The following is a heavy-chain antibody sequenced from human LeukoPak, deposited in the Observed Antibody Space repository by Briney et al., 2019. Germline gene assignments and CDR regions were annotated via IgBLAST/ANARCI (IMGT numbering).Heavy chain of an antibody. CDR3: ARTGWELLRGGAFDI. J-gene: IGHJ3*02. CDR1: GYTFNNYG. Sequence: ASVKVSCKASGYTFNNYGISWVRQAPGQGLEWVGWISAYNGNTKYAQKLQGRVTVTTDTSTSTAYLELKSLRSDDTAVYHCARTGWELLRGGAFDIWGQGTMVTVSS. V-gene: IGHV1-18*04. CDR2: ISAYNGNT. D-gene: IGHD1-26*01.